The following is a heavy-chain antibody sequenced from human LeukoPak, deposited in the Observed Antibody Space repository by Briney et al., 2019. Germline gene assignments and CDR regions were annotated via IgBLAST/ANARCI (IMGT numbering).Heavy chain of an antibody. CDR2: IWYYGINK. CDR1: GFTFSSFG. D-gene: IGHD6-13*01. CDR3: ARGPRAIAAAAGSNWFDP. V-gene: IGHV3-33*01. J-gene: IGHJ5*02. Sequence: GGSLRLSCASSGFTFSSFGMHWVRQAPGKGLEWVALIWYYGINKYYEDSVKGRFTISRDNSKNTLYLQMNSLRAEDTAVYYCARGPRAIAAAAGSNWFDPWGQGTLVTVSS.